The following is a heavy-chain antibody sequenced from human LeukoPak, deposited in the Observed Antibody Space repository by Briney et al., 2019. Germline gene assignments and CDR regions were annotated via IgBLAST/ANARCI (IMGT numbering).Heavy chain of an antibody. CDR1: GGSFSGYY. J-gene: IGHJ4*02. V-gene: IGHV4-34*09. D-gene: IGHD6-6*01. CDR3: ASLIAARAFDY. CDR2: IYYSGST. Sequence: PSETLSLTCAVYGGSFSGYYWSWIRQPPGKGLEWIGYIYYSGSTYYNPSLKSRVTISVDTSKNQFSLKLSSVTAADTAVYYCASLIAARAFDYWGQGTLVTVSS.